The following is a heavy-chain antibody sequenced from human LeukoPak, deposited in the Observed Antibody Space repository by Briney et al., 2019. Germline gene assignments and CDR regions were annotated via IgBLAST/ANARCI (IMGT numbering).Heavy chain of an antibody. D-gene: IGHD6-19*01. Sequence: GGSLRLSCAASGFTFSSYSMNWVRQAPGKGLEWVSSISSSSSYIYYADSVKGRFTISRDNAKNSLYLQMNSLRAGDTAVYYCARESSGWYGGAFGIWGQGTMVTVSS. J-gene: IGHJ3*02. CDR2: ISSSSSYI. CDR1: GFTFSSYS. CDR3: ARESSGWYGGAFGI. V-gene: IGHV3-21*01.